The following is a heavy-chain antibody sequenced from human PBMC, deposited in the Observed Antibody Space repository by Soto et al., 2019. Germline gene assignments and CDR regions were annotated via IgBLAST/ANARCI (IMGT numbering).Heavy chain of an antibody. CDR2: ITPSGGST. J-gene: IGHJ3*02. Sequence: EVQLLESGGGLVQPGGSLRLSCAASGFTFSNYAMSWVRQAPGKGLEWVSAITPSGGSTFYADSVKGRVTISRDNSKNTLYLQMNSLRVEDTAVYYCAKKKRLLNGFDIWGQGTMVTVSS. CDR3: AKKKRLLNGFDI. CDR1: GFTFSNYA. V-gene: IGHV3-23*01. D-gene: IGHD6-25*01.